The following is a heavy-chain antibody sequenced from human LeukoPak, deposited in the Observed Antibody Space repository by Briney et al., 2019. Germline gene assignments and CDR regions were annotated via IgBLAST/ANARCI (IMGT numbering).Heavy chain of an antibody. D-gene: IGHD6-13*01. CDR3: ARGYSSSWYLD. J-gene: IGHJ4*02. CDR2: ISSSSFI. CDR1: GFTFSSYS. V-gene: IGHV3-21*01. Sequence: PGGSLRLSCAASGFTFSSYSMNWVRQAPGKGLEWVSSISSSSFIYYADSVKGRFTISRDNAKKSLSLQMNSLRADDTAVYYCARGYSSSWYLDWGQGTLVTVSS.